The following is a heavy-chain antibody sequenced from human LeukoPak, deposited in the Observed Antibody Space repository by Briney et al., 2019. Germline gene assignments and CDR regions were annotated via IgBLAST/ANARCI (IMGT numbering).Heavy chain of an antibody. CDR1: GGSISSYY. V-gene: IGHV4-59*12. CDR3: ARVPSAPYCSSTSCYRVYDAFDI. Sequence: SETLSLTCTVSGGSISSYYWSWIRQPPGKGLEWIGYIYYSGSTNYNPSLKSRVTMSVDTSKNQFSLKLSSVTAADTAVYYCARVPSAPYCSSTSCYRVYDAFDIWGQGTMVTVSS. D-gene: IGHD2-2*02. J-gene: IGHJ3*02. CDR2: IYYSGST.